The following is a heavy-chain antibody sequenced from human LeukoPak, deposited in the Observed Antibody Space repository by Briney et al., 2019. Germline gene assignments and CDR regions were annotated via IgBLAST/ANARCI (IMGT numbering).Heavy chain of an antibody. J-gene: IGHJ5*02. Sequence: PSVSLSCKASGYTFSSYGISWVRQAPGQGLEWMGWISAYNGKTRYAQKLQGRVTMTTETSTSTAYMELRSLRSDDTAVFYCARARQQLVWANWFDPWGQGSLLAVSS. V-gene: IGHV1-18*01. CDR1: GYTFSSYG. CDR2: ISAYNGKT. D-gene: IGHD6-13*01. CDR3: ARARQQLVWANWFDP.